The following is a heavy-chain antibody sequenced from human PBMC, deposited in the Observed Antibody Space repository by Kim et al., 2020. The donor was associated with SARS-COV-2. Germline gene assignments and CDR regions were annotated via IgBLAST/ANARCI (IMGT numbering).Heavy chain of an antibody. CDR3: GGGEPQGLIFY. D-gene: IGHD3-16*01. CDR2: A. Sequence: ANYAQKVQGRVTITADESTSTAYMELSSLRSEDTAVYYCGGGEPQGLIFYWGQGTLVTVSS. V-gene: IGHV1-69*01. J-gene: IGHJ4*02.